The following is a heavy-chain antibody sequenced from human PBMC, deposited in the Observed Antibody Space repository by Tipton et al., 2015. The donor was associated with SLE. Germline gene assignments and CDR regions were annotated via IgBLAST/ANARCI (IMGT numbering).Heavy chain of an antibody. J-gene: IGHJ6*02. D-gene: IGHD3-9*01. CDR1: GFTFSSYW. CDR3: ARETIKHPRGYYYYYGMDV. CDR2: IKQDGSEK. V-gene: IGHV3-7*01. Sequence: GSLRLSCAASGFTFSSYWMSWVRQAPGKGLEWVANIKQDGSEKYYVDSVKGRFTISRDNAKNSLYLQMNSLRAEDTAVYYCARETIKHPRGYYYYYGMDVWGQGTTVTVPS.